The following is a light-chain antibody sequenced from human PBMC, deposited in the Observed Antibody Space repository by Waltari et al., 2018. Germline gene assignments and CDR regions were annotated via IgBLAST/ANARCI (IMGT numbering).Light chain of an antibody. Sequence: EIVMTQSPATLSVSPGERATLSCRASQSVTSNLAWYQQKPGQAPRLLIYGASTRATATPARFSGSGSGTEFTLTISSLQSEDFAVYYCQQYNNWPLTFGQGTKVEIK. CDR3: QQYNNWPLT. J-gene: IGKJ1*01. V-gene: IGKV3-15*01. CDR1: QSVTSN. CDR2: GAS.